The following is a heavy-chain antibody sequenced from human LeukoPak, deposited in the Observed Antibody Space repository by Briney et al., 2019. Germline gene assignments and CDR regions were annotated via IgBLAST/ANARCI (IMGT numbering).Heavy chain of an antibody. V-gene: IGHV4-4*09. J-gene: IGHJ4*02. Sequence: SETLSLTCTVSGGSISSYYWSWIRQPPGKGLEWIGYIYTSGSTNYNPSLKSRVTISVDTSKNQFSLKLSSVTAADTAVYYCARQGDYYGSGDHFDYWGQGTLVIVSS. CDR1: GGSISSYY. CDR2: IYTSGST. CDR3: ARQGDYYGSGDHFDY. D-gene: IGHD3-10*01.